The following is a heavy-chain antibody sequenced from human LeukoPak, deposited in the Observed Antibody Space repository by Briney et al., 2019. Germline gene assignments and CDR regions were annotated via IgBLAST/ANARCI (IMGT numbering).Heavy chain of an antibody. D-gene: IGHD6-6*01. CDR1: GGSISSSSYY. V-gene: IGHV4-39*07. Sequence: PSETLSLTCTVSGGSISSSSYYWGWIRQPPGKGLEWIGSIYYSGSTYYNPSLKSRVTISVDTSKNQFSLKLSSVTAADTAVYYCARVTRSPSRIAARPPGALYYYYMDVWGKGTTVTVSS. CDR2: IYYSGST. CDR3: ARVTRSPSRIAARPPGALYYYYMDV. J-gene: IGHJ6*03.